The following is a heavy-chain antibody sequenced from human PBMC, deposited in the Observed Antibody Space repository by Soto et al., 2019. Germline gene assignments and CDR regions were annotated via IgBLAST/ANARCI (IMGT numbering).Heavy chain of an antibody. CDR2: ISGSGFKK. Sequence: GGSLILSCAASGFIFENCGMSWVRQAPGKGLEWISSISGSGFKKYYADSVKGRFTISRDNSKSTVYLELNNLSAEDTAVYHCAKNQGVELVPLATVDWFDPWGQGSVVTVSS. V-gene: IGHV3-23*01. D-gene: IGHD1-26*01. CDR1: GFIFENCG. CDR3: AKNQGVELVPLATVDWFDP. J-gene: IGHJ5*02.